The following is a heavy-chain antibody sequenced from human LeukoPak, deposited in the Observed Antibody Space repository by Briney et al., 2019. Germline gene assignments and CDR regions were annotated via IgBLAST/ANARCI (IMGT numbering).Heavy chain of an antibody. CDR2: INAGNGNT. J-gene: IGHJ4*02. CDR1: GYTFTSYA. D-gene: IGHD6-13*01. V-gene: IGHV1-3*01. Sequence: ASVKVSCKASGYTFTSYAMHWERQAPGQRLEWMGWINAGNGNTKYSQKFQGRVTITRDTSASTAYMELSSLRSEDTAVYYCARPPNIAAAGNFDYWGQGTLVTVSS. CDR3: ARPPNIAAAGNFDY.